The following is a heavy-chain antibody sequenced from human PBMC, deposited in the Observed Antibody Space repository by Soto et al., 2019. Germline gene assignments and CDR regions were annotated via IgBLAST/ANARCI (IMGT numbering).Heavy chain of an antibody. V-gene: IGHV3-33*01. CDR1: GFTFSSYG. D-gene: IGHD6-19*01. Sequence: QVQLVESGGGVVQPGRSLRLSCAASGFTFSSYGMHWVRQAPGKGLEWVAVIWYDGSNKYYADSVKGRFTISRDNSKNTLYLQMNSLRAEDTAVYYCARVQVDGLGRNGIAVRGDYYYGMDVWGQGTTVTVSS. J-gene: IGHJ6*02. CDR2: IWYDGSNK. CDR3: ARVQVDGLGRNGIAVRGDYYYGMDV.